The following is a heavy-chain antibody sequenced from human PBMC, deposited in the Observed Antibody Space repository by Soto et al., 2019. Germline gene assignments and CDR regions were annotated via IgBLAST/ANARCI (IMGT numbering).Heavy chain of an antibody. CDR2: VSNNGRNT. CDR3: ARAYYYDSSGYLNWFDP. V-gene: IGHV3-30*03. Sequence: SLRLSCAASGFTFSDYAMHWVRQAPGKGLEWVSVVSNNGRNTHYADSVKGRFTISRDNAKNSLYLQMNSLRAEDTAVYYCARAYYYDSSGYLNWFDPWGQGTLVTVSS. CDR1: GFTFSDYA. J-gene: IGHJ5*02. D-gene: IGHD3-22*01.